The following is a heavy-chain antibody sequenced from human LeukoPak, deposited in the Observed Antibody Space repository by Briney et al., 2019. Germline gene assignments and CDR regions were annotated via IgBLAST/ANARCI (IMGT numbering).Heavy chain of an antibody. CDR1: GFTFSSYA. D-gene: IGHD3-22*01. J-gene: IGHJ5*02. Sequence: GRSLRLSCAASGFTFSSYAMSWVRQAQGKGLDRVSAISGSGGSTYYADSVKRRFTISRDNSKTTLYLQMNSLRAEDTAVYYCAKVGLLGGGYNWFDPWGQGTLVTVSS. CDR3: AKVGLLGGGYNWFDP. V-gene: IGHV3-23*01. CDR2: ISGSGGST.